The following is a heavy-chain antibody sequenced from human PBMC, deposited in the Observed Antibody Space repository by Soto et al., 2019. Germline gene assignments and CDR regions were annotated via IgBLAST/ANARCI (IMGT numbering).Heavy chain of an antibody. V-gene: IGHV3-7*05. J-gene: IGHJ4*02. D-gene: IGHD1-26*01. CDR2: TRQDGGEK. CDR1: GFIFGDYW. Sequence: GGSLRLSCAASGFIFGDYWMSWIRQAPGKGLEWVANTRQDGGEKNFVDSVKGRFIISRDNAKNSLYLQMNSLRAEDTAVYYCARHHSRSYYFDYWGLGTLVTVSS. CDR3: ARHHSRSYYFDY.